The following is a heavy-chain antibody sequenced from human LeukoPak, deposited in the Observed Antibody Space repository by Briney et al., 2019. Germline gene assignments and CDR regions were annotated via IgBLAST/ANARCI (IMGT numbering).Heavy chain of an antibody. CDR2: ISDGGSTT. Sequence: PGGSLRLSCAASGFTFSSYWMHWVRQAPGKGLVWVSRISDGGSTTTYADSVKGRFTISRDNAKNTLYLQMNSLRAEDTAVYYCAKENLLERQTDYWGQGTLVTVSS. CDR3: AKENLLERQTDY. CDR1: GFTFSSYW. D-gene: IGHD1-1*01. J-gene: IGHJ4*02. V-gene: IGHV3-74*01.